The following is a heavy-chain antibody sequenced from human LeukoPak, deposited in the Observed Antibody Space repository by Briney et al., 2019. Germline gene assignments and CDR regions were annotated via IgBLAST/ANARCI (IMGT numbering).Heavy chain of an antibody. V-gene: IGHV3-33*01. D-gene: IGHD2-2*01. CDR3: ARDRRLLCFDY. CDR1: GFTFSSYG. J-gene: IGHJ4*02. Sequence: GGSLRLSCAASGFTFSSYGMHWVRQAPGKGLEWVAVIWYDGSNKYYADSVKGRFTISGDNSKNTLYLQMNSLRAEDTAVYYCARDRRLLCFDYWGQGTLVTVSS. CDR2: IWYDGSNK.